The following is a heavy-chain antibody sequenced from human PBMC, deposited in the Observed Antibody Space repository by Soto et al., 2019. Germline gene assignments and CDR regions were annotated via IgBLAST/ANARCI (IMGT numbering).Heavy chain of an antibody. J-gene: IGHJ3*02. CDR3: ATDFGEVRYFDWSLSAFDI. CDR1: GYTLTELS. CDR2: FDPEDGET. V-gene: IGHV1-24*01. D-gene: IGHD3-9*01. Sequence: ASVKVSCKVSGYTLTELSMHWVRQAPGKGLEWMGGFDPEDGETIYAQKFQGRVTMTEDTSTDTAYMELSSLRSEDTAVYYCATDFGEVRYFDWSLSAFDIWGQGTMVTVSS.